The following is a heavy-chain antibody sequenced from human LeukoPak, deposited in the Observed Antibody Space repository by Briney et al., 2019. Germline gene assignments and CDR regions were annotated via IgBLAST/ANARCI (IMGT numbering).Heavy chain of an antibody. Sequence: PGGSLRHSRAAAGFAFSSYSMKCVRPAPGKELDWVSSISSSSRYIYYADSLNGKFPIFRENAKNSLSLQLKSRIADDKSVYYFVRDPSSWYYYYYYYAMDVWGQGTTVPVSS. V-gene: IGHV3-21*01. CDR2: ISSSSRYI. CDR1: GFAFSSYS. J-gene: IGHJ6*02. D-gene: IGHD6-13*01. CDR3: VRDPSSWYYYYYYYAMDV.